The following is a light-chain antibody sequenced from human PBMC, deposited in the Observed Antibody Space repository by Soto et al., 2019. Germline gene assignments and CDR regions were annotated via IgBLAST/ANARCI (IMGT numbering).Light chain of an antibody. J-gene: IGKJ1*01. CDR2: DAS. Sequence: EIVLTQSPATLSLSPGERATLSCRASQSVSSYLAWYQQKPGHAPRLLLYDASTRATGIPARFSGSGSGTDFTLTISSLEPEDFAVYYCQQRSNWPPTFGQGTKVDIK. CDR1: QSVSSY. CDR3: QQRSNWPPT. V-gene: IGKV3-11*01.